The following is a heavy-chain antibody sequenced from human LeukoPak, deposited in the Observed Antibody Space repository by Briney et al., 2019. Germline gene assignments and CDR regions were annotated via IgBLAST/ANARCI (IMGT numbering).Heavy chain of an antibody. CDR3: ARRNAMDV. V-gene: IGHV3-48*02. CDR2: ISSSSSIK. Sequence: GGSLRLSCVASGFTFSNYNMNWVRQAPGKGLEWVSYISSSSSIKYYADSVKGRFTISRDNAENSLFLQMISLRDEDTAVYYCARRNAMDVWGQGTTVIVFS. CDR1: GFTFSNYN. J-gene: IGHJ6*02.